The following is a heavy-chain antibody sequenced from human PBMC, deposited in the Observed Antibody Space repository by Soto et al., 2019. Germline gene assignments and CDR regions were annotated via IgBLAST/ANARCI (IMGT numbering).Heavy chain of an antibody. CDR1: GYTFTSYG. V-gene: IGHV1-18*01. Sequence: QVQLVQSGAEVKKPGASVKVSCKASGYTFTSYGISWVRQAPGQGLEWMGWISAYNGNTNYAQKRQGRFTMTIDASTSTADMELSSLRSDDTAVYYCARAVFYYYCMDVWGQGTTVTGSS. CDR2: ISAYNGNT. CDR3: ARAVFYYYCMDV. D-gene: IGHD6-19*01. J-gene: IGHJ6*02.